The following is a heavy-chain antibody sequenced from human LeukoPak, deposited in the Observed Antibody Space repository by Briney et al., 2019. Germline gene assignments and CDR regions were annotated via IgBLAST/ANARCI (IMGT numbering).Heavy chain of an antibody. J-gene: IGHJ4*02. CDR1: GFTFSSSA. CDR2: ISYDETNK. CDR3: ARERYDYGDSRPFDY. Sequence: PGGSLRLSCAASGFTFSSSAMHWVCQAPGKGLEWVAIISYDETNKYYADSVKGRFTISRDNFKNTLYLQMNSLRAEDTAVYYCARERYDYGDSRPFDYWGQGTLVTVSS. V-gene: IGHV3-30*04. D-gene: IGHD4-17*01.